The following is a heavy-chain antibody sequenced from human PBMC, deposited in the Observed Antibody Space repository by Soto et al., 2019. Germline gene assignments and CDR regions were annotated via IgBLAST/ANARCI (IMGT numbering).Heavy chain of an antibody. CDR1: GYSISSGYY. Sequence: PSETLSLTCAVSGYSISSGYYWGWIRQPPGKGLEWIGSIYHSGSTYYNPSLKSRVTISVDTSKNQFSLKLSSVTAADTAVYYCARGHSSGTIGYWGQGTLVTVSS. CDR2: IYHSGST. J-gene: IGHJ4*02. CDR3: ARGHSSGTIGY. D-gene: IGHD6-19*01. V-gene: IGHV4-38-2*01.